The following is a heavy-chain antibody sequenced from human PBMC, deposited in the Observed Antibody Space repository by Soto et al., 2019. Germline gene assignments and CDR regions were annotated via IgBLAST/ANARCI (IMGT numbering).Heavy chain of an antibody. CDR3: ARQRESGSYYFDY. Sequence: PSETLSLTCTVSGGSIISSSYYWVWIRQPPGKGLEWIGSIYYSGSTYYNPSLKSRVTISVDTSKNQFSLKLSSVTAADTAVYYCARQRESGSYYFDYWGQGTLVTVSS. D-gene: IGHD1-26*01. V-gene: IGHV4-39*01. CDR1: GGSIISSSYY. CDR2: IYYSGST. J-gene: IGHJ4*02.